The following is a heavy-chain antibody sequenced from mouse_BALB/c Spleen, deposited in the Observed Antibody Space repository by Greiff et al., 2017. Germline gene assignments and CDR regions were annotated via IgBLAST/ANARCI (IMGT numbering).Heavy chain of an antibody. Sequence: EVKLVESGGGLVQPGGSRKLSCAASGFTFSSFGMHWVRQAPEKGLEWVAYISSGSSTIYYADTVKGRFTISRDNPKNTLFLQMTSLRSEDTAMYYCARCRLSDVLYAMDYWGQGTSVTVSS. J-gene: IGHJ4*01. CDR3: ARCRLSDVLYAMDY. CDR2: ISSGSSTI. CDR1: GFTFSSFG. D-gene: IGHD1-3*01. V-gene: IGHV5-17*02.